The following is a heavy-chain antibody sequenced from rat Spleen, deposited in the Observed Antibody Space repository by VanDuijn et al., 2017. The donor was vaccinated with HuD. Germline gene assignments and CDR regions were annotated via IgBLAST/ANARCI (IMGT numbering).Heavy chain of an antibody. Sequence: QVQLKESGPGLVQPSQTLSLTCTVSGFSLNSYHVHWVRQPPGKGLEWMGVMWSNGDTSYHSALKSRLSISRDTSKSQVVLKMNSWQPEDTATSYVARDHGSYLAYWGQGTLVTVSS. CDR1: GFSLNSYH. CDR2: MWSNGDT. D-gene: IGHD1-2*01. J-gene: IGHJ3*01. CDR3: ARDHGSYLAY. V-gene: IGHV2-32*01.